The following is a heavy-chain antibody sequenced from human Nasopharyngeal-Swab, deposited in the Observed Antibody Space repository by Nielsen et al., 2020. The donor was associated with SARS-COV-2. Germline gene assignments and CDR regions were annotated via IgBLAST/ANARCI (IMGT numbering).Heavy chain of an antibody. Sequence: ASVKVSCKASGYTFTSYAMHWVRQAPGQRLEWMGWISAGNGNTKYSQKFQGRVTITRDTSASTAYMELSSLRSEDTAVYYCARLESGYYPDYWGQGTLVTVSS. CDR2: ISAGNGNT. CDR3: ARLESGYYPDY. V-gene: IGHV1-3*01. J-gene: IGHJ4*02. D-gene: IGHD3-22*01. CDR1: GYTFTSYA.